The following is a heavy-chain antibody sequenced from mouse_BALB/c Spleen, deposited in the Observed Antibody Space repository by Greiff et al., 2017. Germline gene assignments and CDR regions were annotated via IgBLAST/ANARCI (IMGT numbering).Heavy chain of an antibody. D-gene: IGHD2-4*01. CDR2: ISYDGSN. Sequence: VQLKESGPSLVKPSQSLSLTCSVTGYSITSGYYWNWIRQFPGNKLEWMGYISYDGSNNYNPSLKNRISITRDTSKNQFFLKLNSVTTEDTATYYCASYDYYFDYWGQGTTLTVSS. J-gene: IGHJ2*01. V-gene: IGHV3-6*02. CDR1: GYSITSGYY. CDR3: ASYDYYFDY.